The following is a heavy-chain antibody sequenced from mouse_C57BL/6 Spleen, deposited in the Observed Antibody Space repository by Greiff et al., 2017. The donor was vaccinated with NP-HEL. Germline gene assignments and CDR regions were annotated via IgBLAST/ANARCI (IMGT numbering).Heavy chain of an antibody. CDR1: GYTFTSYW. D-gene: IGHD1-1*01. Sequence: VQLQQPGAELVMPGASVKLSCKASGYTFTSYWMHWVKQRPGQGLEWIGEIDPSDSYTNYNQKFKGKSTLTVDKSSSTAYMQLSSLTSEDAAVYDCARGNYGSSYAMDYWGQGTSVTVSS. CDR3: ARGNYGSSYAMDY. V-gene: IGHV1-69*01. CDR2: IDPSDSYT. J-gene: IGHJ4*01.